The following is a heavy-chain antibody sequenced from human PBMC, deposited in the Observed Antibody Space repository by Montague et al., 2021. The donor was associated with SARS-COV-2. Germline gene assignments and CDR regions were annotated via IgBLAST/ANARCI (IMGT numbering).Heavy chain of an antibody. D-gene: IGHD6-13*01. J-gene: IGHJ4*02. CDR1: GGSLSSSSYY. CDR2: FFYSGST. V-gene: IGHV4-39*01. Sequence: SETLSLTCTVSGGSLSSSSYYWGWIRQPPGKGLKWVGSFFYSGSTYYNPSLKSRVTISVDTSKNQFSLKLSSVTAADRAVYYCARPQQQLAFDYWGQGTLVTVSS. CDR3: ARPQQQLAFDY.